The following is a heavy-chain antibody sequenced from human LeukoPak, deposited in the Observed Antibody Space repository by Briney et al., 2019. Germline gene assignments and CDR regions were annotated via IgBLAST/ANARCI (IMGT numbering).Heavy chain of an antibody. V-gene: IGHV4-39*01. CDR1: GGSISSSSYY. D-gene: IGHD6-19*01. CDR3: ARRRSSGWFDY. CDR2: IYYSGST. Sequence: SETLSLTCPVSGGSISSSSYYWGWIRQPPGKGLEWIGSIYYSGSTYYNPSLKSRVTISVDTSKNQFSLKLSSVTAADTAVYYCARRRSSGWFDYWGQGTLVTVSS. J-gene: IGHJ4*02.